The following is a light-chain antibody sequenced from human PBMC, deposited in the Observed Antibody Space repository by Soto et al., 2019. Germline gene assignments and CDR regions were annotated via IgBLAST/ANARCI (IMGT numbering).Light chain of an antibody. CDR2: RAS. CDR3: QQYSRDST. V-gene: IGKV1-5*03. J-gene: IGKJ1*01. Sequence: IQMTQSPSTLSASVGDRVTITCRASQNITTWLAWYQQKPGKAPRLLIYRASSLENGVPSRFGGRGSGTQFIFTISSLQPDDSATYYCQQYSRDSTFGQGTKVEIK. CDR1: QNITTW.